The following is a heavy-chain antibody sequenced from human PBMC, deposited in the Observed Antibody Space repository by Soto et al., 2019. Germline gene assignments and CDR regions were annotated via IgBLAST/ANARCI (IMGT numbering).Heavy chain of an antibody. J-gene: IGHJ6*02. CDR2: IKQDGSEK. CDR3: ARGFYFWSGYPFPTDQGVMDV. Sequence: VGSLRLSCAASGFTFSSYWMSWVRQAPGKGLEWVANIKQDGSEKYYVDSVKGRFTISRDNAKNSLYLQMNSLRAEDTAVYYCARGFYFWSGYPFPTDQGVMDVWGQGTTVTVSS. V-gene: IGHV3-7*01. CDR1: GFTFSSYW. D-gene: IGHD3-3*01.